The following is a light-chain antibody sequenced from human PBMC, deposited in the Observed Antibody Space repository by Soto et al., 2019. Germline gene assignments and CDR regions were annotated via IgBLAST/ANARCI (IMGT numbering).Light chain of an antibody. J-gene: IGKJ3*01. CDR1: QDILSW. V-gene: IGKV1-12*01. CDR2: ASS. CDR3: QQANSFPIT. Sequence: DIQMTQSPSSVSASVGDRVTITCRASQDILSWLAWYQQKPGEAPRLLIYASSNLQSGVPSRFSGSGSGTDFTLTISSLQSEDFATYYCQQANSFPITFGPGTRLDIK.